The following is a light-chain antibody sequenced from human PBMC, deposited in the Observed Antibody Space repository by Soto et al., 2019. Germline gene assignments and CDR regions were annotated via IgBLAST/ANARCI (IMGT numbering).Light chain of an antibody. J-gene: IGKJ3*01. CDR3: QQYDNLSIFT. Sequence: DLQMTQSPSSLSASVGDRVTITCQASQDISNYLYWYQQKPGKAPKLLIYDASNLETGVPSRISGSGSGTDFTFTISSLQAEDIAAYYCQQYDNLSIFTFGPGTKVDIK. V-gene: IGKV1-33*01. CDR1: QDISNY. CDR2: DAS.